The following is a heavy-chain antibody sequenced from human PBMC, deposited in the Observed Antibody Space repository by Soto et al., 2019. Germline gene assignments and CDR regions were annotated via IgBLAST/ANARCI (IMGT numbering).Heavy chain of an antibody. Sequence: GGSLRLSCAASGFTFSSYAMSWVRQAPGKGLEWVSAISGSGGSTYYADSVKGRLTISRDNSKNTRYLQMNGLRAEDTAVYYCAKDRGLRYFDWFFDYWGQGTLVTVSS. V-gene: IGHV3-23*01. CDR1: GFTFSSYA. CDR2: ISGSGGST. CDR3: AKDRGLRYFDWFFDY. J-gene: IGHJ4*02. D-gene: IGHD3-9*01.